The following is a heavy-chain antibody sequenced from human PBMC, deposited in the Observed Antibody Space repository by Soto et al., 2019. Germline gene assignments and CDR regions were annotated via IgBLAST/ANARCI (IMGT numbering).Heavy chain of an antibody. V-gene: IGHV4-39*01. D-gene: IGHD2-15*01. CDR2: IYYSGST. Sequence: SETLSLTCTVSGCSISSSSYYWGWIRQPPGKGLEWIGSIYYSGSTYYNPSLKSLVTISVDTSKNQFSLKLSSVTAADTAVYYCARHTPAISISDHWGQGTLVTVSS. CDR1: GCSISSSSYY. CDR3: ARHTPAISISDH. J-gene: IGHJ4*02.